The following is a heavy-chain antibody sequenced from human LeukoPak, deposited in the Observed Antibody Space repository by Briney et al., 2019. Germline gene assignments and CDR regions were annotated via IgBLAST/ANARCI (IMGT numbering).Heavy chain of an antibody. V-gene: IGHV4-4*07. D-gene: IGHD4-23*01. CDR2: VHTSGSS. Sequence: SQTPSLTRTVSGASLSDHYWSWIRHPAGKGLEWVGRVHTSGSSDYNTSLKSRITMSVDTSTKQFSLKLTSVTAPDTAVYYCARDLSFVGGNGDYSVCDAFDTWGQGTMVTVSS. CDR1: GASLSDHY. J-gene: IGHJ3*02. CDR3: ARDLSFVGGNGDYSVCDAFDT.